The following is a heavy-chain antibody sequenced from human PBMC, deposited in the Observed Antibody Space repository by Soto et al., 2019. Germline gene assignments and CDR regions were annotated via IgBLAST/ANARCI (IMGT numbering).Heavy chain of an antibody. V-gene: IGHV5-51*01. J-gene: IGHJ4*02. CDR1: GYNFAVYW. CDR3: ARGGVSTRTFDY. Sequence: PGESMKISCKGSGYNFAVYWIAWVRQMPGKGLELMGIIYPSDSDTRYRPSFQGQVTISADKSISSAYLQWSSLRASDTAMYYCARGGVSTRTFDYWGPGTPVTVSS. D-gene: IGHD3-3*01. CDR2: IYPSDSDT.